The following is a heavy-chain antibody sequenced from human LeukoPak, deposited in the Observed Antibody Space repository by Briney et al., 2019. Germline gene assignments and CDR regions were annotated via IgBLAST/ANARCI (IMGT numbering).Heavy chain of an antibody. CDR2: IYTSGST. D-gene: IGHD4-23*01. Sequence: SETQSLTCTVSGGSISSGSYYWSWIRQPAGKGLEWIGRIYTSGSTNYNPSLKSRVTRSGNTSKNQFSLKLSSVTAADTAVYYCASSTMVVTPLSDHIDYWGQGTLVTVSS. CDR3: ASSTMVVTPLSDHIDY. V-gene: IGHV4-61*02. J-gene: IGHJ4*02. CDR1: GGSISSGSYY.